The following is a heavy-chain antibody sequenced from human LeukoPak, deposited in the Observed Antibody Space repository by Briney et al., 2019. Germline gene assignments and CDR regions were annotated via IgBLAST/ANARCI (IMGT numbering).Heavy chain of an antibody. CDR2: INPNSGGT. J-gene: IGHJ4*02. V-gene: IGHV1-2*02. Sequence: GASVKVSCKASGYTFTGYYMHWVRQAPGQGLEWMGWINPNSGGTNYAQKFQGRVTMTRDTSISTAYMELSRLRSDDTAVYYCARGLGWFVVVPAAIFDYWGQGTLVTVSS. CDR1: GYTFTGYY. CDR3: ARGLGWFVVVPAAIFDY. D-gene: IGHD2-2*01.